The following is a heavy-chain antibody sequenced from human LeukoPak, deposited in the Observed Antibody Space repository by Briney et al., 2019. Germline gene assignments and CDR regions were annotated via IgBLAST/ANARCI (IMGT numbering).Heavy chain of an antibody. Sequence: SETLSLTCTVSGGSISSYYWHWIRQPPGKELEWIGYVYYTGRTNYHPSLKSRVTISVDTSKNQFSLKLSSVTAADTAVYYCAGRYYYHNLRAFDIWGQGTMVTVSS. J-gene: IGHJ3*02. CDR1: GGSISSYY. CDR2: VYYTGRT. CDR3: AGRYYYHNLRAFDI. V-gene: IGHV4-59*01. D-gene: IGHD3-22*01.